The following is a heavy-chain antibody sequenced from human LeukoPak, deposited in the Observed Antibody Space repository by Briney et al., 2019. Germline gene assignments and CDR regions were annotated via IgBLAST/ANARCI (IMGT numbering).Heavy chain of an antibody. CDR2: ISSSSSTI. Sequence: GGPLRLSCAASGFTFSSYSMNWVRQAPGKGLEWVSYISSSSSTIYYADSVKGRFTISRDNAKNSLYLQMNSLRAEDTAVYYCARDRWFGEFDAFDIWGQGTMVTVSS. D-gene: IGHD3-10*01. CDR1: GFTFSSYS. CDR3: ARDRWFGEFDAFDI. V-gene: IGHV3-48*01. J-gene: IGHJ3*02.